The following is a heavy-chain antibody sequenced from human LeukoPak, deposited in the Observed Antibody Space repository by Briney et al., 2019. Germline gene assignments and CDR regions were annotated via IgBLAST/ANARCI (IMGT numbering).Heavy chain of an antibody. D-gene: IGHD3-3*01. J-gene: IGHJ5*02. V-gene: IGHV4-59*01. Sequence: SETLSLTCTVSGGSISSYYWSWIRQPPGKGLEWIGYIYYSGSTNYNPSLKSRVTISVDTSKNQFSLKLSSVTAADTAVYYCARELRFLESINWFDPWGQGTLVTVSS. CDR1: GGSISSYY. CDR3: ARELRFLESINWFDP. CDR2: IYYSGST.